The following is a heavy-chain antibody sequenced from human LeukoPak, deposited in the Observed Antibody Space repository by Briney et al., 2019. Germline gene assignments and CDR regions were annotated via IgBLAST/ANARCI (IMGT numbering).Heavy chain of an antibody. V-gene: IGHV3-30*04. D-gene: IGHD3-22*01. Sequence: GGSLRLSCAASGFTFSSYAMYWVRQSPGKGLEWVAVIPYDGSNKYYAGSVKGRFTISRDNSKNTLYLQMNSLRAEDTAVYYCARDARTVGITMIVVGFDYWGQGTLVTVSS. CDR1: GFTFSSYA. J-gene: IGHJ4*02. CDR2: IPYDGSNK. CDR3: ARDARTVGITMIVVGFDY.